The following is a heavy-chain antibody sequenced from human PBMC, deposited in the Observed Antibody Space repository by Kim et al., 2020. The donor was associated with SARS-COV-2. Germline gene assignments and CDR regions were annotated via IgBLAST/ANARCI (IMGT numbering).Heavy chain of an antibody. CDR1: GFTFNNYA. J-gene: IGHJ4*02. CDR2: ISGSGRI. D-gene: IGHD6-13*01. V-gene: IGHV3-23*01. CDR3: AKVPPAPITAATYYFDY. Sequence: GGSLRLSCAASGFTFNNYAMSWVRQAPGKGLEWVSTISGSGRIYYADSVKGRFTISRDNSKNTLYLQMNSLRGEDTAVYYCAKVPPAPITAATYYFDYWGQGTLVTVTS.